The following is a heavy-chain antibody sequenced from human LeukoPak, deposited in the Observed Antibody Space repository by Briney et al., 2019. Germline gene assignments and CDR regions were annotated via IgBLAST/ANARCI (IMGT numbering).Heavy chain of an antibody. J-gene: IGHJ4*02. Sequence: GGSLRLSCAASGFTFSSYWMSWVRQAPGKGLEWVSSISSSSSYIYYADSVKGRFTISRDNAKNSLYLQMNSLRAEDTAVYYCAATVTTLDYFDYWGQGTLVTVSS. CDR1: GFTFSSYW. CDR2: ISSSSSYI. V-gene: IGHV3-21*01. CDR3: AATVTTLDYFDY. D-gene: IGHD4-17*01.